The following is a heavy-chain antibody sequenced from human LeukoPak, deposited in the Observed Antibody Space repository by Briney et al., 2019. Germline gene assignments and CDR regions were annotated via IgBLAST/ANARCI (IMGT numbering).Heavy chain of an antibody. J-gene: IGHJ6*03. Sequence: PSETLPLTCTVSGGSISSHYWSWIRQPPGKGLEWIGYIYYRGSTNYNPSLKSRVTIAVDASKNQFSLKLTSVTAADTAVYYCARRQYHLLYMDVWGKGTTVTVS. CDR1: GGSISSHY. CDR3: ARRQYHLLYMDV. V-gene: IGHV4-59*11. CDR2: IYYRGST. D-gene: IGHD2/OR15-2a*01.